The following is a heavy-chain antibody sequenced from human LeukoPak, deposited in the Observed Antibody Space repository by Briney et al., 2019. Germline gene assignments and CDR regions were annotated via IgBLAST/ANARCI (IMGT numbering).Heavy chain of an antibody. J-gene: IGHJ1*01. CDR3: AGRGQRYFRD. Sequence: SETLSLTCNITADSITSGYWSWIRQPPGKGLEWIGYIYGIENTDYNPSLKSRVTLSLDTSKNQLSLKLTAVSAADTAVYYCAGRGQRYFRDWGQGTLVTVSS. CDR1: ADSITSGY. CDR2: IYGIENT. V-gene: IGHV4-59*08.